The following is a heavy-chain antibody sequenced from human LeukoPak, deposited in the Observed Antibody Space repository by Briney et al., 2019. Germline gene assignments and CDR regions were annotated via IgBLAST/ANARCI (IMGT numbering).Heavy chain of an antibody. CDR1: GGSISSSSYY. CDR2: IYYSGST. V-gene: IGHV4-39*02. CDR3: ERDSGEQRGFGDYYMDV. Sequence: SETLSLTCTVSGGSISSSSYYWGWIRQPPGKGLEWIGSIYYSGSTYYNPSLKSRVTISVDTSKNQFSLKLSSVTAADTAVYYCERDSGEQRGFGDYYMDVWGKGTTVTVSS. J-gene: IGHJ6*03. D-gene: IGHD2-15*01.